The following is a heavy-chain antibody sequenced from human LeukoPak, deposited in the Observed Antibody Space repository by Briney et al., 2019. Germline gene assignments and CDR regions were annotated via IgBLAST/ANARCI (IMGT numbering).Heavy chain of an antibody. CDR1: GGSISSYY. CDR2: IDYSGSA. CDR3: ARDTGGYDYHYYYYGMDV. J-gene: IGHJ6*02. D-gene: IGHD5-12*01. V-gene: IGHV4-59*01. Sequence: ESSETLSLTCTVSGGSISSYYWNWIRQSPGKGLEWIGYIDYSGSANYNPSLKSRLTISVDTSKNQFSLKLSSVTAADTAVYYCARDTGGYDYHYYYYGMDVWGQGTTVTVSS.